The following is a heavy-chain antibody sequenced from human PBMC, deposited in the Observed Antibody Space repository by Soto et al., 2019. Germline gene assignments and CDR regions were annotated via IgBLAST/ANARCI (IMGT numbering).Heavy chain of an antibody. V-gene: IGHV2-5*02. CDR2: IYWDDDK. CDR1: GFSLSTSGVG. Sequence: QITLKESGPTLVKPTQTLTLTCTFSGFSLSTSGVGVGWIRQPPGKALEWLALIYWDDDKRYSPSLKSRLTITKDTYKNQVVLTMTNMDPVDTATYYCAHLAAAGRAEYFQHWGQGTLVTVSS. CDR3: AHLAAAGRAEYFQH. D-gene: IGHD6-13*01. J-gene: IGHJ1*01.